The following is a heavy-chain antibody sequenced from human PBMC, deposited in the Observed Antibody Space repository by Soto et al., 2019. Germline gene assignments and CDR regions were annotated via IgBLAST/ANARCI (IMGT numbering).Heavy chain of an antibody. CDR2: IIPIFGTA. CDR3: ARDLRDDCWSGHDAFDI. J-gene: IGHJ3*02. D-gene: IGHD3-3*01. CDR1: GGTFSSYA. V-gene: IGHV1-69*01. Sequence: QVQLVQSGAEVKKPGSSVKVSCKASGGTFSSYAISWVRQAPGQGLEWMGGIIPIFGTANYAQKFQGRVTITADESTRTAYMELSSLRSEDTAVYYCARDLRDDCWSGHDAFDIWGQGTMVTVSS.